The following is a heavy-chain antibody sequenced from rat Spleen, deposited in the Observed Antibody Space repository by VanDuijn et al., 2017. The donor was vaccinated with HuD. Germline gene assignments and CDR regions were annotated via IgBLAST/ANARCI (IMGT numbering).Heavy chain of an antibody. CDR1: GFTFSRYW. CDR3: AQWNSMYFTY. D-gene: IGHD4-4*01. Sequence: EVQLVESGGGLVQPGRSLKLSCVASGFTFSRYWMYWVRQAPGKGLEWVASITNSGGSIYYPDSVKGRFTISRDSAKSTLYLQMDSLRSEDTATYYCAQWNSMYFTYWGQGVMVTVSS. CDR2: ITNSGGSI. J-gene: IGHJ2*01. V-gene: IGHV5-31*01.